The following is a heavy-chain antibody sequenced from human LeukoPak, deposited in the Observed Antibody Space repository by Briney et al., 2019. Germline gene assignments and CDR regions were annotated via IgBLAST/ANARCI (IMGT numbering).Heavy chain of an antibody. CDR1: GFTFSSYA. V-gene: IGHV3-23*01. D-gene: IGHD6-19*01. J-gene: IGHJ4*02. CDR2: ISGNGGNT. CDR3: AKDLGYSSGSICDY. Sequence: PGGSLRLSCAASGFTFSSYAMSWVRQAPGKGLEWVSAISGNGGNTYYADSVKGRFTISRDNSKNTLYLQMNSLRAEDTAVYYCAKDLGYSSGSICDYWGQGTLVTVSS.